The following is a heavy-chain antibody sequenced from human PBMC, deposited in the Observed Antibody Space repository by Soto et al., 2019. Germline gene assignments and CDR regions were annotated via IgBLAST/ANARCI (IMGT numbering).Heavy chain of an antibody. CDR3: ARDEPDTGEGFDI. CDR2: VYTSGTT. J-gene: IGHJ3*02. D-gene: IGHD3-10*01. V-gene: IGHV4-4*07. Sequence: SETLSLTCSVSGASMNTYFWSWIRQPAGKGLEWIGRVYTSGTTNYNPSLKSRVTMSVDTSKKQVSLKLISLTAADTGLYYCARDEPDTGEGFDIWGQGTMVTV. CDR1: GASMNTYF.